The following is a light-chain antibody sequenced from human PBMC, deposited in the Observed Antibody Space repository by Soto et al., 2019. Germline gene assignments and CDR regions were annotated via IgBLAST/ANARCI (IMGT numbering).Light chain of an antibody. Sequence: EIVLTQSPATLSLSPGERATLSCRASQSVSSYLAWYQQKPGQAPRLLIYDASNRATGIPARFSGSGSGTHFTITISSPEPEDSAVYYCQQRSNWPYTFGQGTKLEI. CDR2: DAS. CDR3: QQRSNWPYT. CDR1: QSVSSY. J-gene: IGKJ2*01. V-gene: IGKV3-11*01.